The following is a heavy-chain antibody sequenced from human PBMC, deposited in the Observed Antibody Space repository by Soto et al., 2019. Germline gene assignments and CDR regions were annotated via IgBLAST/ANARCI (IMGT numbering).Heavy chain of an antibody. Sequence: QLQLQESGSGLVKPSHTLSLTCTVSGGSISNAAYSWSWIRQPPGKGLEWIGYIYPSGMPFYNPSLRSRVTISIDRSNDQFSLNLKSVTAADTAVYYCARARGGYGLFDSWGQGTLVTVSS. CDR2: IYPSGMP. V-gene: IGHV4-30-2*01. CDR1: GGSISNAAYS. CDR3: ARARGGYGLFDS. D-gene: IGHD5-18*01. J-gene: IGHJ4*02.